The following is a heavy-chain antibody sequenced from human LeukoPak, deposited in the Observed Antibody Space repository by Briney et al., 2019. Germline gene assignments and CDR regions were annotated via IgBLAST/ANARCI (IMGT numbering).Heavy chain of an antibody. CDR3: AKGGKIKTLATRNWFDP. CDR2: ISGSGGST. J-gene: IGHJ5*02. Sequence: PGGSLRLSCAASGFTFSSYAMSWVRHAPGKGLEWVSAISGSGGSTYYADSVKGRFTISRDNSKNTLYLQMNSLRAEDTAVYYCAKGGKIKTLATRNWFDPWGQGTLVTVSS. D-gene: IGHD2-15*01. CDR1: GFTFSSYA. V-gene: IGHV3-23*01.